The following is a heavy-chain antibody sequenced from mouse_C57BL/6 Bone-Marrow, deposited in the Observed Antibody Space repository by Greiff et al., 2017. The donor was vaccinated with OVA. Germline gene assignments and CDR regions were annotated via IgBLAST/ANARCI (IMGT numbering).Heavy chain of an antibody. CDR2: IRHKANGYTT. J-gene: IGHJ3*01. CDR1: GFTFTDYY. D-gene: IGHD1-1*02. V-gene: IGHV7-3*01. CDR3: ASWGSFAWLAY. Sequence: EVMLVESGGGLVQPGGSLSLSCAASGFTFTDYYMSWVRQPPGQALEWFGFIRHKANGYTTEYSASVKGRFTISRDNSQSILYLQMNALRAEDSATYYCASWGSFAWLAYWGQGTLVTVSA.